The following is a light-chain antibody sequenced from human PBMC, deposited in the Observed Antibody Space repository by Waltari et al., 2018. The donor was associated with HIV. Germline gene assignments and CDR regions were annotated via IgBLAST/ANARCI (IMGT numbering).Light chain of an antibody. V-gene: IGLV1-51*01. J-gene: IGLJ2*01. CDR3: GTWDTSLSGGL. CDR1: SSNIGIGY. Sequence: PSVSAAPGQRVTISCSGSSSNIGIGYVSWYQQLPGTAPRLLIYDTDKRPSGIPDRFSGSRSGTSATLAIAGLQTGDEADYYCGTWDTSLSGGLFGGGTKLTVL. CDR2: DTD.